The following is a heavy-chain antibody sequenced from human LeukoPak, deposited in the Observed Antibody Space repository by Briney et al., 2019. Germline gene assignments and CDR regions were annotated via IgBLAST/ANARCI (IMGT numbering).Heavy chain of an antibody. CDR2: ISSSSSYI. J-gene: IGHJ5*02. CDR3: ARDLYGDYGNNWFDP. CDR1: GFTFSSYS. Sequence: GGSLRLSCAASGFTFSSYSMNWVRQAPGKGLEWVSSISSSSSYIYYADSVKGRFTISRDNAKNSLYLQMDSLRAEDTAVYYCARDLYGDYGNNWFDPWGQGTLVTVSS. D-gene: IGHD4-17*01. V-gene: IGHV3-21*01.